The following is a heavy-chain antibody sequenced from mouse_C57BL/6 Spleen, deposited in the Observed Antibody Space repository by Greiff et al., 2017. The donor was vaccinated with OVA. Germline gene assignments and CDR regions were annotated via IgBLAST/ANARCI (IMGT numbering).Heavy chain of an antibody. D-gene: IGHD1-1*01. CDR1: GYTFTDYE. CDR2: IDPETGGT. J-gene: IGHJ4*01. V-gene: IGHV1-15*01. Sequence: QVQLQQSGAELVRPGASVTLSCKASGYTFTDYEMHWVKQTPVHGLEWIGAIDPETGGTAYNQKFKGKAILTADKSSSTAYMALRSLPSEDSAVYYCTRYTTGVAPAMDYWGQGTSVTVSS. CDR3: TRYTTGVAPAMDY.